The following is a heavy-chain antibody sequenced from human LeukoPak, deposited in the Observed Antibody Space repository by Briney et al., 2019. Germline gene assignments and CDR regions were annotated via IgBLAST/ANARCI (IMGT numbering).Heavy chain of an antibody. Sequence: ASVKVSCKASGYTFTSYDINWVRQATGQGLEWMGWMNPNSGNTGYAQKFQGRVTMTRNTSISTAYMELSSLRSEDTVVYYCARGLNSHYDFWSGYYKDGVDYWGQGTLVTVSS. D-gene: IGHD3-3*01. CDR1: GYTFTSYD. CDR2: MNPNSGNT. CDR3: ARGLNSHYDFWSGYYKDGVDY. J-gene: IGHJ4*02. V-gene: IGHV1-8*01.